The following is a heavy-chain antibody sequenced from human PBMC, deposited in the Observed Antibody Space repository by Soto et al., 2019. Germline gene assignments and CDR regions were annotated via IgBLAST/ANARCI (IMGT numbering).Heavy chain of an antibody. CDR1: GFTFSSYG. Sequence: PGGSLRLSCAASGFTFSSYGMHWVRQAPGKGLGWVAVISYDGSNKYYADSVKGRLTISTDNSKNTLYLQMNSLRAEDTAVYYCAKDGRDIVATILVGGLPRGMDVWGQGTTVTVPS. D-gene: IGHD5-12*01. CDR2: ISYDGSNK. CDR3: AKDGRDIVATILVGGLPRGMDV. J-gene: IGHJ6*02. V-gene: IGHV3-30*18.